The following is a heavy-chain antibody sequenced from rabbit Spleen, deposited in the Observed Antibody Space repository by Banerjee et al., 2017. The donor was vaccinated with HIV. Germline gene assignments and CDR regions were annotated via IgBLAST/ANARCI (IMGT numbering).Heavy chain of an antibody. D-gene: IGHD8-1*01. CDR2: IYTGNGKN. J-gene: IGHJ6*01. Sequence: QEQLKESGGGLVQPGGSLKLSCKASGFTLSSYYMNWVRQAPGKGLEWIGFIYTGNGKNYYASWAKGRFTISKTSSTTVTLQMTSLTVADTATYFCARDTGSSFSSYGMDLWGQGTLVTVS. CDR3: ARDTGSSFSSYGMDL. V-gene: IGHV1S45*01. CDR1: GFTLSSYYM.